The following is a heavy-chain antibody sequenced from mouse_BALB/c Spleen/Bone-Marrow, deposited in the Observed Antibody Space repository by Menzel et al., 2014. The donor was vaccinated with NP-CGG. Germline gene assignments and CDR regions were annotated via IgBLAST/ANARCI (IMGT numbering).Heavy chain of an antibody. CDR2: IYPGDGDT. CDR1: GYAFSSSW. CDR3: ARFRWGNYREGAMDY. V-gene: IGHV1-82*01. Sequence: QVHVKQSGPELVKPGASVKISCKASGYAFSSSWMNWVKQRPGQGLEWIGRIYPGDGDTNCNGKFKGKATLTADKSSSTAYMQLSSLTSVDSAVYFRARFRWGNYREGAMDYWGQGTSATVSS. J-gene: IGHJ4*01. D-gene: IGHD2-1*01.